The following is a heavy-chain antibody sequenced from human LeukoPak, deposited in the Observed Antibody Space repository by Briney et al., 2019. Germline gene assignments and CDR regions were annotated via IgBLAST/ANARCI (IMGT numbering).Heavy chain of an antibody. V-gene: IGHV3-48*03. J-gene: IGHJ3*02. CDR2: ISSSGSTI. D-gene: IGHD6-19*01. Sequence: GGSLRLSCAASGFTFSSYEMNWVRQAPGKGLEWVSYISSSGSTIYYADSVKGRFTISRDNSKNTLYLQMNSLRAEDTALYYCAKDLHEQWLVSADAFDIWGLGTMVTVSS. CDR3: AKDLHEQWLVSADAFDI. CDR1: GFTFSSYE.